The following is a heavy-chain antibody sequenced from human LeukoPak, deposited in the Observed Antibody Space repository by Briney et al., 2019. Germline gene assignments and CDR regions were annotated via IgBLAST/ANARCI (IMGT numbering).Heavy chain of an antibody. D-gene: IGHD6-13*01. CDR1: GFIFDDYG. CDR3: ARGGVEQQLVSPY. Sequence: GGSLRLSCAASGFIFDDYGMSWVRQAPGKGLEWVSGINWNGGSTGYADSVKGRFTISRDNAKNSLYLQMNSLRAEDTAVYYCARGGVEQQLVSPYWGQGTLVTVSS. J-gene: IGHJ4*02. CDR2: INWNGGST. V-gene: IGHV3-20*04.